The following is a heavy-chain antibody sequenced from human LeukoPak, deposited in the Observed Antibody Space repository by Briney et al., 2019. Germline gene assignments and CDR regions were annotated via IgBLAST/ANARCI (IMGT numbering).Heavy chain of an antibody. CDR3: ARSVKMPTIVH. CDR2: INPSGGST. D-gene: IGHD5-24*01. CDR1: GYTFTTYY. V-gene: IGHV1-46*03. J-gene: IGHJ4*02. Sequence: GASVKVSRKASGYTFTTYYMHWVRQAPGQGLQWMGIINPSGGSTSYAQKFQGRITMTRDTSTSTVYMELSSLRSDDTAIYYCARSVKMPTIVHWGQGTLVTVSS.